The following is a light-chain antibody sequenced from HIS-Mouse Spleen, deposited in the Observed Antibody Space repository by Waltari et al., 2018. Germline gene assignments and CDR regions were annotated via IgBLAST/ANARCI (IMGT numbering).Light chain of an antibody. Sequence: QSALTQPASVSGSPGQSIPISCTGTSSDVGGYNYVFWYQQHPGKAPKLMIYEVSNRPSGVSNRFSGSKSGNTASLTISGLQAEDEADYYCSSYTSSSSVVFGGGTKLTVL. CDR2: EVS. CDR3: SSYTSSSSVV. CDR1: SSDVGGYNY. J-gene: IGLJ2*01. V-gene: IGLV2-14*01.